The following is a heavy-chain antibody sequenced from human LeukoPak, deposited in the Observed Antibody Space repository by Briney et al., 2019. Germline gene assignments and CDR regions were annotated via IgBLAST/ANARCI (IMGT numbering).Heavy chain of an antibody. J-gene: IGHJ4*02. CDR3: ARGFTIFPKN. CDR2: INHSGRT. CDR1: GGSFSAYY. D-gene: IGHD3-9*01. V-gene: IGHV4-34*01. Sequence: SETLSLTCAGYGGSFSAYYWSWVRQPPGKGLEWIGEINHSGRTDYNSSLKSRVTILVDTSKNQISLKLNSVTATDTAVYYCARGFTIFPKNWGQGTLVTVSS.